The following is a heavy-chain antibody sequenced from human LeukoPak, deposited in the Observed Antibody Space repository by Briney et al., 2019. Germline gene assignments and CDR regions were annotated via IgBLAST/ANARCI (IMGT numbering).Heavy chain of an antibody. V-gene: IGHV4-34*01. J-gene: IGHJ5*02. CDR3: ARGLCRSSHYDFWSGYSRPNWFDP. D-gene: IGHD3-3*01. Sequence: SETLSLTCAVYGGSFSGYYWTWIRQSPGKGLEWIGEINDSGSTNYNPSLKSRVTISVDTAKNQFSLKLSSVTAADTAVYYCARGLCRSSHYDFWSGYSRPNWFDPWGQGTLVTVSS. CDR2: INDSGST. CDR1: GGSFSGYY.